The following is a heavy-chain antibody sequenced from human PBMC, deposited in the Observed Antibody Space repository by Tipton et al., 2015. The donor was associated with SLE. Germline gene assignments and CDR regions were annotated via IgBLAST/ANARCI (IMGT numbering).Heavy chain of an antibody. D-gene: IGHD3-3*01. CDR1: GGSISGYY. Sequence: TLSLTCTVSGGSISGYYWTWIRQPPGKGREWIGYMYSSGSTNYNPSLKSRVAISIDTSKNQFSLKLRSVTAADTAVYYCAKGTKYYDYWSGPLWYFDYWGQGKLVTVSS. CDR2: MYSSGST. CDR3: AKGTKYYDYWSGPLWYFDY. J-gene: IGHJ4*02. V-gene: IGHV4-4*08.